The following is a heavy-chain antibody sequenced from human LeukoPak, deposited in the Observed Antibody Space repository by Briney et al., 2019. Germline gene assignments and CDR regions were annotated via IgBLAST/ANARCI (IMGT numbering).Heavy chain of an antibody. Sequence: SETLSRTGAGYGGSFSGYYWVWIRQRPGKGLEWIGEINHSGSTNDNPSLKRRVPISVDTSKNQFSLKLSSVTAAHTAVYYCASGYSTENFDYWGQGTLVTVSS. J-gene: IGHJ4*02. CDR2: INHSGST. D-gene: IGHD2-8*02. CDR1: GGSFSGYY. V-gene: IGHV4-34*01. CDR3: ASGYSTENFDY.